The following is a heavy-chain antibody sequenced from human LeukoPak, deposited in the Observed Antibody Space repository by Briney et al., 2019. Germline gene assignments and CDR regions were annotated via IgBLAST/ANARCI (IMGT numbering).Heavy chain of an antibody. CDR1: GLTFSNYD. CDR3: AKDLGDYGMDV. Sequence: GGSLRLSCEASGLTFSNYDMIWVRQAPGKGLEWVSIISGSGGSTYYADSVKGRFTISRDNSKNTLYLQMNSLRAEDTAVYYCAKDLGDYGMDVWGQGTTVTVSS. CDR2: ISGSGGST. J-gene: IGHJ6*02. V-gene: IGHV3-23*01. D-gene: IGHD3-16*01.